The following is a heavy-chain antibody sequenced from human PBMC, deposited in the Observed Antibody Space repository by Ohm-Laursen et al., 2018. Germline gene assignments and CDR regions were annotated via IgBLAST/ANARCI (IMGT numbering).Heavy chain of an antibody. CDR3: ARPWAGGYYYGMDV. V-gene: IGHV5-51*01. D-gene: IGHD2-8*02. Sequence: SLKISCKGPGYSFTNYWIGWVRQMPGKGLGWKWIIYPGDSDTRYSPSFQGQGTISADKSISTAYLQWSSLRPSDTAVYYCARPWAGGYYYGMDVWGQGATVTVSS. CDR1: GYSFTNYW. CDR2: IYPGDSDT. J-gene: IGHJ6*02.